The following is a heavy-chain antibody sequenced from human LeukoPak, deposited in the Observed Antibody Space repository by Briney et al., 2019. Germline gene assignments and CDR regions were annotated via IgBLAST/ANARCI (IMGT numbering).Heavy chain of an antibody. CDR3: AKGGYSISRSYFDY. V-gene: IGHV3-23*01. D-gene: IGHD6-13*01. CDR1: GFMFSSYA. J-gene: IGHJ4*02. CDR2: ISNTGAST. Sequence: GGSLRLSCAASGFMFSSYAMNWVRQVPGKGLEWASTISNTGASTYYADSVKGRFTISRDNPKNTLYLQMNTLRAEDTAVYFCAKGGYSISRSYFDYWGQGILVTVSS.